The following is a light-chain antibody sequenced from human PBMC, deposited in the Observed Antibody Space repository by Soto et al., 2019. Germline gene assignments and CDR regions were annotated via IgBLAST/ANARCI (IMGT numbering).Light chain of an antibody. CDR1: QSISSF. CDR2: AAS. J-gene: IGKJ2*01. Sequence: DIQMTQSPSSLSASVGDRVTITCRASQSISSFINWYQQKPGKAPKLLIYAASSLQSGVPSRFSGSGSGTDFTLTISSLQPGDFATYYCQQSYSTPYTFGQGTKLEIK. CDR3: QQSYSTPYT. V-gene: IGKV1-39*01.